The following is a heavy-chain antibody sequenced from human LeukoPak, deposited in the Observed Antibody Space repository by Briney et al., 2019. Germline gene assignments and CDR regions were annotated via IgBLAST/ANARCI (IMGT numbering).Heavy chain of an antibody. V-gene: IGHV3-7*01. J-gene: IGHJ4*02. D-gene: IGHD2-8*01. CDR2: IKQDGSEK. Sequence: GGSLRLSCAASGFTFSGYWMSWVRQAPGKGLEWVANIKQDGSEKYYVDSVKGRFTISRDNAKNSLYLQMNSLRAEDTAVYYCARDLMGYYFDYWGQGTLVTVSS. CDR3: ARDLMGYYFDY. CDR1: GFTFSGYW.